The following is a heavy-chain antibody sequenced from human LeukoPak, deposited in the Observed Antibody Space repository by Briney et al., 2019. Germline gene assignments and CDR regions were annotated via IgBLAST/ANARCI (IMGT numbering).Heavy chain of an antibody. V-gene: IGHV3-33*01. CDR3: ARDRIVGSGSYYNVIDY. CDR1: GFTFSSYG. Sequence: GRSLRLSCAAPGFTFSSYGMHWVRQAPGKGLEWVAVIWYDGSNKYYADSVKGRFTISRDNSKNTLYLQMNSLRAEDTAVYYCARDRIVGSGSYYNVIDYWGQGTLVTVSS. J-gene: IGHJ4*02. CDR2: IWYDGSNK. D-gene: IGHD3-10*01.